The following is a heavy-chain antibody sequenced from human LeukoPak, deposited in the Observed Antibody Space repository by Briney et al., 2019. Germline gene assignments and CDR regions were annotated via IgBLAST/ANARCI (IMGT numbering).Heavy chain of an antibody. CDR2: MRPNSGNT. CDR1: GYTFTNYD. V-gene: IGHV1-8*01. Sequence: ASVKVSCKASGYTFTNYDINWVRQATGQGLEWMGYMRPNSGNTGYAQKFQGRVTMTRDTSISTAYMELSSLTSEDTAVYYCATELRWKDHWGQGTLVTVSS. J-gene: IGHJ4*02. CDR3: ATELRWKDH. D-gene: IGHD4-23*01.